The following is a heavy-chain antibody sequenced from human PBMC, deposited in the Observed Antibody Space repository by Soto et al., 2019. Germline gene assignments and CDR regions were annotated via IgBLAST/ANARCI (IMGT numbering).Heavy chain of an antibody. V-gene: IGHV4-61*03. CDR1: GDSVTSGSYY. D-gene: IGHD7-27*01. Sequence: SETLSLTCIVSGDSVTSGSYYWTWLRQPPGKGLEWIGYISYTGRTKYNPSLQSRVTISVDTSKTDFSLNLSSVTAADTAVYFCAREWGLLPYYVMNVWGHGTAVTVSS. J-gene: IGHJ6*02. CDR2: ISYTGRT. CDR3: AREWGLLPYYVMNV.